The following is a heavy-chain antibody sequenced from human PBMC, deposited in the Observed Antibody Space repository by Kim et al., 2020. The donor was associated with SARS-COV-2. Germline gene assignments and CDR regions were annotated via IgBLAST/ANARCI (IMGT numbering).Heavy chain of an antibody. D-gene: IGHD3-10*01. CDR3: ARDYYYGSGSYYDNDWFDP. V-gene: IGHV4-38-2*02. CDR1: GYSISSGYY. Sequence: SETLSLTCTVSGYSISSGYYWGWIRQPPGKGLEWIGSIYHSGSTYYNPSLKSRVTISVDTSKNQFSLKLSSVTAADTAVYYCARDYYYGSGSYYDNDWFDPWGQGTLVTVSS. J-gene: IGHJ5*02. CDR2: IYHSGST.